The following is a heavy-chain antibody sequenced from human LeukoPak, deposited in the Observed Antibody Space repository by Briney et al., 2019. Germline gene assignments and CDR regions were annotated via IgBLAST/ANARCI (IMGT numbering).Heavy chain of an antibody. V-gene: IGHV3-30*18. J-gene: IGHJ4*02. Sequence: GGSLRLSCAASGFTFSSYGMHWVRQAPGKGLEWVAVISYDGSDKYYADSVKGRFTISRYNSMNTLYLQMNSLRDEDTAVYYCAQAWRWLQLNYWGQGTLVTVSS. CDR3: AQAWRWLQLNY. D-gene: IGHD5-24*01. CDR1: GFTFSSYG. CDR2: ISYDGSDK.